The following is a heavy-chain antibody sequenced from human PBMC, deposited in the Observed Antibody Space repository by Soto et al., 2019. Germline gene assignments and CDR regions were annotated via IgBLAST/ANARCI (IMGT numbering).Heavy chain of an antibody. CDR3: ASHWGSGSGWNVWYFDY. CDR2: INAGNGNT. J-gene: IGHJ4*02. CDR1: RYTFTSCA. D-gene: IGHD6-19*01. Sequence: ASVKFSCKASRYTFTSCAMHWVRQARGQRLEWMGWINAGNGNTKYSQKFQGRVTITRDTSASTAYMELSSLRSEDTAVYYCASHWGSGSGWNVWYFDYWGQGTLVTVSS. V-gene: IGHV1-3*01.